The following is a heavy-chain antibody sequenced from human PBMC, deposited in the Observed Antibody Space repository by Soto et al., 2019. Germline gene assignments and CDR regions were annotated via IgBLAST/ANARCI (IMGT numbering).Heavy chain of an antibody. D-gene: IGHD5-18*01. CDR1: GGTFSSYA. Sequence: GASVKVSCKASGGTFSSYAISWVRQAPGQGLEWMGGIIPIFGTANYAQKFQGRVTITADESTSTAYMELSSLRSEDTAVYYCARGDTAMVAHYYYGMDVWGQGTTVTVSS. J-gene: IGHJ6*02. V-gene: IGHV1-69*13. CDR3: ARGDTAMVAHYYYGMDV. CDR2: IIPIFGTA.